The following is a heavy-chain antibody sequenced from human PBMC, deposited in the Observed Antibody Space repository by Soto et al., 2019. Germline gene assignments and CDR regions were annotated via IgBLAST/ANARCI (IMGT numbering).Heavy chain of an antibody. Sequence: GGSLRLSCAASGFTFSDYYMSWIRQAPGKGLEWVSYISSSGSTIYYADSVKGRFTISRDNAKNSLYLQMNSLRAEDTAVYYCARDMSYYDSSGYYSPWGQGTLVTVSS. CDR1: GFTFSDYY. CDR3: ARDMSYYDSSGYYSP. J-gene: IGHJ5*02. V-gene: IGHV3-11*01. D-gene: IGHD3-22*01. CDR2: ISSSGSTI.